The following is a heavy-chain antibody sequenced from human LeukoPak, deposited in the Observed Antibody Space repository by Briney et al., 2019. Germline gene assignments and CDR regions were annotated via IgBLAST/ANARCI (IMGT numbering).Heavy chain of an antibody. D-gene: IGHD6-19*01. Sequence: QPGGSLRLSCAASGFIFRSYSMNWVRQAPGKGLEWVSYISSSSDNILYADSVKGRFTISRDNAKNSLYLQMNSLRAEDTAVYYCARGRRSDSSGPPYFDYWGQGTLVTVSS. V-gene: IGHV3-48*04. J-gene: IGHJ4*02. CDR1: GFIFRSYS. CDR3: ARGRRSDSSGPPYFDY. CDR2: ISSSSDNI.